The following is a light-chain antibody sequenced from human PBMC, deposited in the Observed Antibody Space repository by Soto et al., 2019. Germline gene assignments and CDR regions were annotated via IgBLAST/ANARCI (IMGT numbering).Light chain of an antibody. Sequence: QSVLTQPPSVSAAPGQKVIISCSGGTSNIGNNYACWYQHLPGTAPKLLMYEDNERASGIPDRFSGSRSGTSATLGITGLQTGDEAEYYCGTWDSRLNAHVFGTGTKVTVL. CDR1: TSNIGNNY. J-gene: IGLJ1*01. CDR2: EDN. V-gene: IGLV1-51*02. CDR3: GTWDSRLNAHV.